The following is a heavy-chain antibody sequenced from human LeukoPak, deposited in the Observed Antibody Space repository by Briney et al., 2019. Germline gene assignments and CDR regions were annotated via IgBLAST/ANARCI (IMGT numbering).Heavy chain of an antibody. V-gene: IGHV4-34*01. J-gene: IGHJ4*02. CDR3: ARHGDDYGVDS. Sequence: GSLRLSCAASGFTFSNAWMSWIRQPPGKGLEWIGESSHRGRTNYNPSLKSRVTISVDTSKNQFSLKLSSLTAADTAVYFCARHGDDYGVDSWGQGTLVTVSS. CDR2: SSHRGRT. CDR1: GFTFSNAW. D-gene: IGHD4-17*01.